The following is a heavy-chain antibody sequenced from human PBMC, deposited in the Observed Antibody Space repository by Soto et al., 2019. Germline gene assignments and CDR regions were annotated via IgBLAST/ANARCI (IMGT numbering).Heavy chain of an antibody. CDR1: SAPVCSSTYK. CDR2: IYYSGST. J-gene: IGHJ6*02. Sequence: PSETLSLTCTVSSAPVCSSTYKWGWVRQTPGKGLEWIGSIYYSGSTYYNPTLNSLVTVSVDTSKNQFSLKVTSVTAADTAVYYFARLHGYFDWSPPSVGMNVWGQGTTVTVSS. V-gene: IGHV4-39*01. CDR3: ARLHGYFDWSPPSVGMNV. D-gene: IGHD3-9*01.